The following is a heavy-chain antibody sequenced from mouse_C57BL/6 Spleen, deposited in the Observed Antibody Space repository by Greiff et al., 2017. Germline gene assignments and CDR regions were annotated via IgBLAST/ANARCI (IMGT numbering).Heavy chain of an antibody. CDR3: ARTLYGSSYVAMDY. D-gene: IGHD1-1*01. J-gene: IGHJ4*01. CDR1: GFSLTSYG. Sequence: VQVVESGPGLVQPSQSLSITCTVSGFSLTSYGVHWVRQSPGKGLEWLGVIWSGGSTDYNAAFISRLSISKDNSKSQVFFKMNSLQADDTAIYYCARTLYGSSYVAMDYWGQGTSVTVSS. CDR2: IWSGGST. V-gene: IGHV2-2*01.